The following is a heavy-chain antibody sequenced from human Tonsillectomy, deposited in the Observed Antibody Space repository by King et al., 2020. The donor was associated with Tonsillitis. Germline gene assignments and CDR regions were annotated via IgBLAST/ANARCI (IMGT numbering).Heavy chain of an antibody. D-gene: IGHD3-10*01. CDR2: INHSGST. CDR3: ARGYRAYYYGSGSLQHFDY. V-gene: IGHV4-34*01. J-gene: IGHJ4*02. CDR1: GGSFIGYY. Sequence: VQLQQWGAGLLKPSETLSLTCAVYGGSFIGYYWSWIRQPPGKGLEWIGEINHSGSTDYNPSLKSRVTISLDTSKNHFSLTLSSVTAADTSVYYCARGYRAYYYGSGSLQHFDYWGQGTLVTVSS.